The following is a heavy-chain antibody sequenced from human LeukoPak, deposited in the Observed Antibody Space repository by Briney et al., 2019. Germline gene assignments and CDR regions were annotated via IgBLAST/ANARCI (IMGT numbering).Heavy chain of an antibody. CDR3: ASGLSRGDY. CDR2: INHSGST. Sequence: SETPSLTCAVYGGSFSGYYWSWIRQPPGKGLEWIGEINHSGSTNYNPSLKSRVTISVDTPKNQFSLKLSSVTAADTAVYYCASGLSRGDYWGQGTLVTVSS. J-gene: IGHJ4*02. CDR1: GGSFSGYY. V-gene: IGHV4-34*01.